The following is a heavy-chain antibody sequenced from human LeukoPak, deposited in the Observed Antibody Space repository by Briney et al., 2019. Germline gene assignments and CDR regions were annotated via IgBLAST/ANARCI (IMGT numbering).Heavy chain of an antibody. J-gene: IGHJ4*02. CDR2: IYYSGST. Sequence: PSETLSLTCTVSGGSISSSSYYWGWIRQPPGKGLEWIGSIYYSGSTYYNPSLKSRVTISVDTSKNQFSLKLSSVTAADTAVYYCARGGGAYGDYDYWGQGTLVTVSS. CDR3: ARGGGAYGDYDY. V-gene: IGHV4-39*01. CDR1: GGSISSSSYY. D-gene: IGHD4-17*01.